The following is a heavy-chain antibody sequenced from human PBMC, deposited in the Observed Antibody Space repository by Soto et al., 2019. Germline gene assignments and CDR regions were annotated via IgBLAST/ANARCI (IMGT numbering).Heavy chain of an antibody. Sequence: TLSLTGTVSGYSVSSGSFYWSWIRHPPGKGLEWIGYIYYSGSTDYNPSLKSRVTISVDTSKNQFSLKVSSVTAADTAVYYCARAPKIKNVSFDYWGQGSLVTVSS. D-gene: IGHD3-16*01. J-gene: IGHJ4*02. CDR2: IYYSGST. V-gene: IGHV4-61*01. CDR3: ARAPKIKNVSFDY. CDR1: GYSVSSGSFY.